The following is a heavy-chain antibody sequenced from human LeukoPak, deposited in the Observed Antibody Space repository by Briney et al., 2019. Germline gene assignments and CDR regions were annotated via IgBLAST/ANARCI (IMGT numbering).Heavy chain of an antibody. CDR1: GDSISSYS. CDR3: AKRGTYYYDSSGYH. D-gene: IGHD3-22*01. J-gene: IGHJ4*02. V-gene: IGHV4-59*12. Sequence: SETLSLTCTVSGDSISSYSWNWIRQPPGKRLGWIGYIYYSGSSNYNPSLKSRVTISVDTSKNQFSLKLSSVTAADTAVYYCAKRGTYYYDSSGYHWGQGTLVTVSS. CDR2: IYYSGSS.